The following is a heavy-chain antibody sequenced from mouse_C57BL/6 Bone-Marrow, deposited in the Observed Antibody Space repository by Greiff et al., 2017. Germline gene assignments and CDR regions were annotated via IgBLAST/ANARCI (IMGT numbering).Heavy chain of an antibody. CDR2: IYPGDGDT. CDR3: ARFARYSYAMDY. D-gene: IGHD1-1*01. V-gene: IGHV1-82*01. J-gene: IGHJ4*01. Sequence: VQLQQSGPELVKPGASVKISCKASGYAFSSSWMNWVKQRPGKGLEWIGRIYPGDGDTNYNGKFKGKATLAADKSSSTAYMQLSSLKSEDSAVYFCARFARYSYAMDYWGQGTSVTVSS. CDR1: GYAFSSSW.